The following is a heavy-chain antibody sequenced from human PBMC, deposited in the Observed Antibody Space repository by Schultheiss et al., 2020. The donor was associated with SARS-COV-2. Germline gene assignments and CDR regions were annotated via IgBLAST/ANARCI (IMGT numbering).Heavy chain of an antibody. CDR3: ARDRYDFWSGYVSYWYFDL. CDR1: GGTFTNYA. J-gene: IGHJ2*01. V-gene: IGHV1-69*13. D-gene: IGHD3-3*01. CDR2: IIPIFGTA. Sequence: SVKVSCKASGGTFTNYAISWVRQAPGQGLEWMGGIIPIFGTANYAQKFQGRVTITADESTSTAYMELSSLRSEDTAVYYCARDRYDFWSGYVSYWYFDLWGRGTLVTVSS.